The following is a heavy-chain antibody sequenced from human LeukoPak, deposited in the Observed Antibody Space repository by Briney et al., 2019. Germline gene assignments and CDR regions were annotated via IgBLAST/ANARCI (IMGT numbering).Heavy chain of an antibody. CDR3: AKSTPTDIVVVVAALDY. Sequence: PGRSLRLSCAASGFSLSSYGVRWVRPAPGEGLGWGGVISNDGSKKNYADSLKGRVTPSRDKSKNTLNLQMNSLTAEDTAVYYFAKSTPTDIVVVVAALDYWGQGTLVTVSS. J-gene: IGHJ4*02. D-gene: IGHD2-15*01. CDR1: GFSLSSYG. CDR2: ISNDGSKK. V-gene: IGHV3-30*18.